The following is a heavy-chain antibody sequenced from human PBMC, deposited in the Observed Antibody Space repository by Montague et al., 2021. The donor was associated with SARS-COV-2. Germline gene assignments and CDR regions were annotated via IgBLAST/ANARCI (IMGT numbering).Heavy chain of an antibody. CDR1: FGSISTYY. Sequence: SETLSLTCTVSFGSISTYYWSWIRQPPGKGLEWIGFIFYNGRTKXNPSLKRRVSISLDTSKNQFSLKLSSVTAADTAVYYCARQDAWAYCGDECYRGWFDSWGQGTLVTVSS. V-gene: IGHV4-59*01. CDR3: ARQDAWAYCGDECYRGWFDS. J-gene: IGHJ5*01. D-gene: IGHD2-21*01. CDR2: IFYNGRT.